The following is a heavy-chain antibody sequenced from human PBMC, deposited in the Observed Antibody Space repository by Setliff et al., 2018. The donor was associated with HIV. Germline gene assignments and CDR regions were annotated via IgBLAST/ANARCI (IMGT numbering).Heavy chain of an antibody. V-gene: IGHV4-4*07. CDR3: AREVRVVLPAAASGNYYYYYMDV. CDR1: GGSISSYY. J-gene: IGHJ6*03. CDR2: IYSSGST. D-gene: IGHD2-2*01. Sequence: SETLSVTCTVSGGSISSYYGSWIRQSAGKGLEWIGRIYSSGSTNYNPSLKSRVTMSVDTSKNQFSLRLSSVTAADTAVYYCAREVRVVLPAAASGNYYYYYMDVWGKGTTVTVSS.